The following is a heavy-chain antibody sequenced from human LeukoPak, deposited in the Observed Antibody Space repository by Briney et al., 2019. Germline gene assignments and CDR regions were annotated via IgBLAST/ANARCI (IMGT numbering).Heavy chain of an antibody. CDR1: GYSFTRHF. CDR2: INTNTGNP. CDR3: ARGGLPVWYYYMDV. D-gene: IGHD2-15*01. V-gene: IGHV7-4-1*02. J-gene: IGHJ6*03. Sequence: ASVKVSCKASGYSFTRHFINWVRQAPGHGLEWIGWINTNTGNPTYAQGFTGRFVFSFDSSVSTAYLQISSLKAEDTAVYYCARGGLPVWYYYMDVWGKGTTVTVSS.